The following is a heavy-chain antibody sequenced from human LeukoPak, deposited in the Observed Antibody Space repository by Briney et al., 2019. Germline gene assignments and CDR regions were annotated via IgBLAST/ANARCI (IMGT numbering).Heavy chain of an antibody. CDR2: IIPILGIA. CDR3: ARFLVSGSYYYYGMDV. CDR1: GGTFSSYA. J-gene: IGHJ6*02. D-gene: IGHD1-26*01. V-gene: IGHV1-69*04. Sequence: GASVKVSCKASGGTFSSYAISWVRQAPGQGPEWMGRIIPILGIANYAQKFQGRVTITADKSTSTAYMELSSLRSEDTAVYYCARFLVSGSYYYYGMDVWGQGTTVTVSS.